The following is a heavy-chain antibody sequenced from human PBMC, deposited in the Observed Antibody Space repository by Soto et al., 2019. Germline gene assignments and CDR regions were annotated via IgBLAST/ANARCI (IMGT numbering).Heavy chain of an antibody. CDR3: ARTTDYGDYFYWYFDL. Sequence: QVQLLESGPGLVKPSETLFLTCTVSGASISTYYWTWIRQPPGKGLEWIGYINYSGSTNYNPSLKTRTTISVDTSKNQFSLKLSFVTAADTAVYYCARTTDYGDYFYWYFDLWGRGTLVTVSS. J-gene: IGHJ2*01. D-gene: IGHD4-17*01. CDR1: GASISTYY. V-gene: IGHV4-59*01. CDR2: INYSGST.